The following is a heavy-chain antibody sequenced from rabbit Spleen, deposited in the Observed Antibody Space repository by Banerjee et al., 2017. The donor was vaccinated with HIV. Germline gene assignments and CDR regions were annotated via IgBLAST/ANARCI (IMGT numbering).Heavy chain of an antibody. V-gene: IGHV1S43*01. CDR1: GFSFSSGCY. D-gene: IGHD6-1*01. J-gene: IGHJ6*01. CDR3: ARSDGTISSNLNL. Sequence: QLEESGGGLVKPGASLTLTCTASGFSFSSGCYMSWVRQAPGKGLEWIGCIYTSSGSTWYASWAKGRFTISKSTSLNTVTLQMTSLTAADTATYFCARSDGTISSNLNLWGPGTLVTVS. CDR2: IYTSSGST.